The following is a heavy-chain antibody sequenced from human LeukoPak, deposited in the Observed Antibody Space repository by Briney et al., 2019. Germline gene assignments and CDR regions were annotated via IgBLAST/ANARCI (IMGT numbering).Heavy chain of an antibody. CDR2: INHSGSA. J-gene: IGHJ3*02. CDR3: ARYSGSYPHDAFEI. D-gene: IGHD1-26*01. V-gene: IGHV4-34*01. Sequence: SETLSLTCAVYGGSFSGNYWTWIRQPPGKGLEWIGEINHSGSANYNPSLKSRVTISVDTSKNQFSLKLRSVTAADTAVYYCARYSGSYPHDAFEIWGQGTMVTVSS. CDR1: GGSFSGNY.